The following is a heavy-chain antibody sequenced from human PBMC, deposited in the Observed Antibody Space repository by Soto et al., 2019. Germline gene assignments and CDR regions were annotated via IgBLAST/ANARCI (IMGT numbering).Heavy chain of an antibody. D-gene: IGHD1-7*01. J-gene: IGHJ5*02. V-gene: IGHV5-51*01. CDR1: GYSFTGYW. CDR2: IYPDDSDT. Sequence: EVQLVQSGAEVKKPGESLKISCKASGYSFTGYWIGWVRQMPGKGLEWMGIIYPDDSDTTYSPSFQGQVTISADKSIDTAYLQWSSLKASDTAMYYCARGYDWNYGEAGRWFDPWGQGTLVTVSS. CDR3: ARGYDWNYGEAGRWFDP.